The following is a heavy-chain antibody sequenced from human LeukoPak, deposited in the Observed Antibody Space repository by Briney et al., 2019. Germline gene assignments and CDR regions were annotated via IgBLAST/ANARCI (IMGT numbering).Heavy chain of an antibody. J-gene: IGHJ4*02. V-gene: IGHV1-2*02. CDR1: GYTFTGYY. CDR3: ARAFCSSSWYCVDRSLDY. D-gene: IGHD6-13*01. CDR2: INPNSGGT. Sequence: ASVKASCKASGYTFTGYYMHWVRQAPGQGLEWMGWINPNSGGTNYAQKFQGRVTMTRDTSISTAYMELSRLRSDDTAVYYCARAFCSSSWYCVDRSLDYWGQGTLVTVSS.